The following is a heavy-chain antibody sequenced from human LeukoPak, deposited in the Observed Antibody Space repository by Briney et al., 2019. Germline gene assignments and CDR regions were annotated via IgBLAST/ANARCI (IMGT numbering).Heavy chain of an antibody. J-gene: IGHJ3*02. V-gene: IGHV4-4*07. CDR3: ARGVAQSPPYAFDI. Sequence: PSETLSLTCTVSVVSISSDYWGWIRPPAGKGLGWVGRIDTGGTTNYNPSLKSRLTMSVDTSKNQFSLNLSSVTAADTAVYYCARGVAQSPPYAFDIWGQGTMVTVSS. CDR1: VVSISSDY. CDR2: IDTGGTT.